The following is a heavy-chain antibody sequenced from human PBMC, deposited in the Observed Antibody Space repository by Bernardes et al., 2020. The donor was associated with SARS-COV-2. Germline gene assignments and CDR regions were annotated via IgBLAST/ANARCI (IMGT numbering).Heavy chain of an antibody. J-gene: IGHJ4*02. CDR3: ARVVTMIVVADY. V-gene: IGHV5-51*01. Sequence: GASLKISCKGSGYSFTSYWIGWVRQMPGKGLEWMGIIYPGYSDTRYSPPFQGQVTISADKSISTAYLQWSSLKASDTAMYYCARVVTMIVVADYWGQGTLVTVSS. CDR2: IYPGYSDT. D-gene: IGHD3-22*01. CDR1: GYSFTSYW.